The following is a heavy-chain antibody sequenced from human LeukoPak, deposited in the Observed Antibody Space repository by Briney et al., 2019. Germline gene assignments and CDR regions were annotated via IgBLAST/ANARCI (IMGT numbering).Heavy chain of an antibody. CDR2: IIPIFGTA. J-gene: IGHJ6*03. D-gene: IGHD5-18*01. Sequence: SVKVSCKASGSTFTDYYMHWVRQAPGQGLEWMGGIIPIFGTANYAQKFQGRVTITADKSTSTAYMELSSLRSEDTAVYYCATNTAMVTNYYYYMDVWGKGTTVTVSS. CDR1: GSTFTDYY. V-gene: IGHV1-69*06. CDR3: ATNTAMVTNYYYYMDV.